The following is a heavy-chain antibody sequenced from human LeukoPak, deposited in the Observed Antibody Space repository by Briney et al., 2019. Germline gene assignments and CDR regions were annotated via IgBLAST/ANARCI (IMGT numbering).Heavy chain of an antibody. D-gene: IGHD3-22*01. CDR2: ISGSGGST. J-gene: IGHJ4*02. CDR3: AKRGVVIRVILVGFHKEAYYFDS. CDR1: GISLSNYG. V-gene: IGHV3-23*01. Sequence: GGSLRLSCAVSGISLSNYGMSWVRQAPGKGLQWVAGISGSGGSTNYAGSVKGRFTIPRDNPKNTLYLQMNRLRAEDTAVYFCAKRGVVIRVILVGFHKEAYYFDSWGQGALVTVSS.